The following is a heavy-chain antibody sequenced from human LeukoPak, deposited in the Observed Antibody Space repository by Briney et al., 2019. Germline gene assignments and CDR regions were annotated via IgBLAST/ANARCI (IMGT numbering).Heavy chain of an antibody. J-gene: IGHJ4*02. V-gene: IGHV4-34*01. CDR3: ARVRGSWTFDY. CDR1: GGSFSGYY. CDR2: INHSGST. Sequence: SETLSLTCAVYGGSFSGYYWSWIRQPPGKGLEWIGEINHSGSTNYNPSLKSRVTISVDTSKNQFSLKLSSVTAADTAVYYCARVRGSWTFDYWGQGTLVTVSS. D-gene: IGHD1-26*01.